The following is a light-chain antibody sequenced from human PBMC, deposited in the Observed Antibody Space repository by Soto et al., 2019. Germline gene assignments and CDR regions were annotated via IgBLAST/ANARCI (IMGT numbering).Light chain of an antibody. Sequence: DKLMSQSPATLSVSLGERVTLSCRASQNIHNHMSWFLQKPGQTPRLPIYDAIIRAPDVPARFSGSWSGTEFTLTINSLPSEDFAVYYCQQYNNWPPLTFGGGTKVDIK. CDR3: QQYNNWPPLT. J-gene: IGKJ4*01. CDR1: QNIHNH. V-gene: IGKV3-15*01. CDR2: DAI.